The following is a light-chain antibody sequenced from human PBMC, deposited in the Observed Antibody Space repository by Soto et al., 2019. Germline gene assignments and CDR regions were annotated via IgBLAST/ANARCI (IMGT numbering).Light chain of an antibody. CDR2: GNN. Sequence: QSVLTQPPSVSGAPGQRVTISCTGSSSNIGADSDVSWYQQVPGAAPKVLMYGNNNRPSGVPDRFSGSKSGTSASLAITGLQAEDEADYYCQSYDSSLSRGVFGGGTKLTVL. V-gene: IGLV1-40*01. CDR1: SSNIGADSD. J-gene: IGLJ3*02. CDR3: QSYDSSLSRGV.